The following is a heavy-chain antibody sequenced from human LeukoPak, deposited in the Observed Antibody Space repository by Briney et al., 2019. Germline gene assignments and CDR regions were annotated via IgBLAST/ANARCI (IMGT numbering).Heavy chain of an antibody. V-gene: IGHV3-23*01. Sequence: QPGGSLMLSCEASGCTFSAYAMTWVRQAPGKGLEWVSSIGSDNKPHYSESVKGRSAISRDNSKSMLFLQLNSLRAEDTALYYCARDLHYHVAMDVWGQGTTVTVSS. D-gene: IGHD1-26*01. CDR3: ARDLHYHVAMDV. CDR1: GCTFSAYA. CDR2: IGSDNKP. J-gene: IGHJ6*02.